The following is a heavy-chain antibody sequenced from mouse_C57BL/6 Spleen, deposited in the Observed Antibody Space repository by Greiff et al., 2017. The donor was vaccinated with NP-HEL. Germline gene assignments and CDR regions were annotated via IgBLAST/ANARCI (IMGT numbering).Heavy chain of an antibody. CDR2: IDPSDSYT. Sequence: QVQLQQPGAELVMPGASVKLSCKASGYTFTSYWMHWVKQRPGQGLEWIGEIDPSDSYTNYNQKFKGKSTLTVDKSSSTAYMQLSSLTSEDSAVYYCARPRDSSVYVRFAYWGQGTLVTVAA. CDR3: ARPRDSSVYVRFAY. J-gene: IGHJ3*01. D-gene: IGHD3-2*02. CDR1: GYTFTSYW. V-gene: IGHV1-69*01.